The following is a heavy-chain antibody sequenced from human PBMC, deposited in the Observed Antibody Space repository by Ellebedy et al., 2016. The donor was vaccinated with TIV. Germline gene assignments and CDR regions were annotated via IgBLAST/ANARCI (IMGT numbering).Heavy chain of an antibody. CDR3: ARGGFAAAAGIGSGWFDP. CDR2: INHSGST. V-gene: IGHV4-34*01. D-gene: IGHD6-13*01. J-gene: IGHJ5*02. Sequence: SETLSLTXAVYGGSFSGYYWSWIRQPPGKGLEWIGEINHSGSTNYNPSLKSRVTISVDTSKNQFSLKLSSVTAADTAVYYCARGGFAAAAGIGSGWFDPWGQGTLVTVSS. CDR1: GGSFSGYY.